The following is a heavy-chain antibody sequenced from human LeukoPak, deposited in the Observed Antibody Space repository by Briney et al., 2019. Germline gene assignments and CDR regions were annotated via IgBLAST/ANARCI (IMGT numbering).Heavy chain of an antibody. D-gene: IGHD5-18*01. J-gene: IGHJ4*02. CDR1: GFTFTSSA. V-gene: IGHV1-58*01. CDR2: IVVGSGNT. Sequence: SVKVSCKASGFTFTSSAVQWVRQARGQRLEWIGWIVVGSGNTNYAQKFQERVTITRDMSTSTAYMELSSLRSEDTAVYYCAALVDTAMATNYWGQGTLVTVFS. CDR3: AALVDTAMATNY.